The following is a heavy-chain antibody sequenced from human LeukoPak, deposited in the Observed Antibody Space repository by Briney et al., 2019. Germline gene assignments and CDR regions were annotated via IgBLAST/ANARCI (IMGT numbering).Heavy chain of an antibody. D-gene: IGHD3-10*01. J-gene: IGHJ4*02. CDR3: ATGGDITMVRGVIKGLMLGYFDY. CDR2: ISGSGGST. Sequence: GGSLRLSCAASGFTFSSYAMSWVRQAPGKGLEWVSAISGSGGSTYYADSVKGRFTISRDNSKNTLYLQMNSLRAEDTAVYYCATGGDITMVRGVIKGLMLGYFDYWGQGTLVTVSS. CDR1: GFTFSSYA. V-gene: IGHV3-23*01.